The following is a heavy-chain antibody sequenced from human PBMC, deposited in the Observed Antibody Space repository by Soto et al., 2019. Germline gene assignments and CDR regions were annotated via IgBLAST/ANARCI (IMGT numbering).Heavy chain of an antibody. V-gene: IGHV1-8*01. CDR2: MNPNSGNT. CDR1: GYTCTTYD. Sequence: SLKVSCKASGYTCTTYDINWVRQATGQGLEWMGWMNPNSGNTGYAQKFQGRVTMTRNTSISTAYMELSSLRPEDTAVYYCARGTGGSSWGDYYYYMDVWGKGTTVTVSS. D-gene: IGHD6-13*01. CDR3: ARGTGGSSWGDYYYYMDV. J-gene: IGHJ6*03.